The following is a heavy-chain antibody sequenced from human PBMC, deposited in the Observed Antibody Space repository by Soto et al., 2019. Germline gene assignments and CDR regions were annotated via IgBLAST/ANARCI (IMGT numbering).Heavy chain of an antibody. CDR2: ISAYNGNT. CDR3: AEAATRINPQRGFDI. CDR1: GYTFTSYG. D-gene: IGHD2-15*01. V-gene: IGHV1-18*01. Sequence: QVQLVQSGAEVKKPGASVKLSCKASGYTFTSYGISWVRQAPGQGLEWMGWISAYNGNTNYAQKLQGRVTMTTDTSTSTAYMELRSLTSDVTAVYYCAEAATRINPQRGFDIWGQGTMVTVSS. J-gene: IGHJ3*02.